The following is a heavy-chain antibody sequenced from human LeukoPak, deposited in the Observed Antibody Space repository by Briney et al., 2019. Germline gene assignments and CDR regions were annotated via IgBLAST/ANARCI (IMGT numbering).Heavy chain of an antibody. Sequence: GGSLRLSCAASGFTFGSYGIYWVRQAPGKGLEWVAGIRYDGSDRSYADPVKGRFTISRDNSKNTVDLQMNSLRAEDTAVYHCAREVGGSSWYVHFDYWGQGTLVTVSS. CDR2: IRYDGSDR. CDR1: GFTFGSYG. CDR3: AREVGGSSWYVHFDY. J-gene: IGHJ4*02. D-gene: IGHD6-13*01. V-gene: IGHV3-33*01.